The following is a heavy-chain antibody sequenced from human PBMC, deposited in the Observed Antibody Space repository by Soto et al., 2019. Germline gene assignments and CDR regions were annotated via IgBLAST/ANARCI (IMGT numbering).Heavy chain of an antibody. CDR3: AKEATVTSYWYFDL. V-gene: IGHV3-23*01. CDR2: ISGSGGGT. J-gene: IGHJ2*01. Sequence: PGXSLRLSCAASGFSLRSDAMNWVRQAPGKGLEWVSTISGSGGGTYYADSVKGRFTISRDNSKNTLYLQMNSLRAEGTAVYYCAKEATVTSYWYFDLWGRGTLVTSPQ. CDR1: GFSLRSDA. D-gene: IGHD4-4*01.